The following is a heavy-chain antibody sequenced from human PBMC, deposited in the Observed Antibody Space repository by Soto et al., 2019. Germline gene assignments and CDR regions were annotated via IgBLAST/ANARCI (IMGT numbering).Heavy chain of an antibody. D-gene: IGHD3-10*01. CDR3: ARSPGSWRFDY. J-gene: IGHJ4*02. CDR1: SASITHDW. Sequence: SETLSLTCAVSSASITHDWWNWVRQPPEKGLEWIGEIHHSGLTNYNPSLKSRVTISVDESTNQFSLKINSVTAADTAVYYCARSPGSWRFDYWGLGALVTVSS. CDR2: IHHSGLT. V-gene: IGHV4-4*02.